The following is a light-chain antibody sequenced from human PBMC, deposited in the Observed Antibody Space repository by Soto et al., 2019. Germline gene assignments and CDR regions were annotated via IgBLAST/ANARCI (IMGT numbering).Light chain of an antibody. CDR3: QQYNTSSRT. CDR2: DAS. V-gene: IGKV1-5*01. Sequence: DIQMTQSPSTLSASVGDRVTITCRASQSISRWLGWYQQKAGKAPRLLIYDASSLESGVPSRFSGSGSGTEFTLTISSLQPDDFATYYCQQYNTSSRTFGQGTKVEIK. J-gene: IGKJ1*01. CDR1: QSISRW.